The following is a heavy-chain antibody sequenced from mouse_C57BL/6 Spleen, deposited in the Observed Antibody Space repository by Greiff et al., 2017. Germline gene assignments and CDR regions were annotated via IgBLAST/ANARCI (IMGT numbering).Heavy chain of an antibody. CDR1: GYTFTSYW. CDR3: ARKGATGLAD. V-gene: IGHV1-69*01. J-gene: IGHJ3*01. CDR2: IDPSDSYI. Sequence: QVQLQQPGAELVMPGASVKLSCKASGYTFTSYWMHWVKQRPGQGLEWIGGIDPSDSYINYNQEFKGKSTLPVDKSSSTAYMQLRSLASEDSAVYYCARKGATGLADWGQGALVTVSA.